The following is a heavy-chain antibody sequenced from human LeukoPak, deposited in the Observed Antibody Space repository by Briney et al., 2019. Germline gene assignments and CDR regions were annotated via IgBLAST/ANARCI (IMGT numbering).Heavy chain of an antibody. J-gene: IGHJ3*02. Sequence: GGSLRLSCAASGFTFSSYWMSWVRQAPGKGLEWVANIKQDGSEKYYVDSVKGRFTISRDNAKNSLYLQMNSLRAEDTAVYYCARVWRLWAMHDAFDIWGQGTMVTVSS. CDR2: IKQDGSEK. V-gene: IGHV3-7*01. CDR1: GFTFSSYW. CDR3: ARVWRLWAMHDAFDI. D-gene: IGHD3-3*01.